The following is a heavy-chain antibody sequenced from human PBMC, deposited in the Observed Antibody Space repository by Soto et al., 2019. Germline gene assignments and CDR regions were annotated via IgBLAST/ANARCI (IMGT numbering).Heavy chain of an antibody. CDR1: GYTFTSYG. V-gene: IGHV1-18*01. Sequence: ASVKVSCKASGYTFTSYGIIWVRQAPGQGLEWMGWISAYNGNTNYAQKLQGRVTMTTDTSTSTAYMELRSLRSDDTAVYYCAREGCSGGSCYLRDAFDIWGQGTMVTVSS. CDR2: ISAYNGNT. CDR3: AREGCSGGSCYLRDAFDI. D-gene: IGHD2-15*01. J-gene: IGHJ3*02.